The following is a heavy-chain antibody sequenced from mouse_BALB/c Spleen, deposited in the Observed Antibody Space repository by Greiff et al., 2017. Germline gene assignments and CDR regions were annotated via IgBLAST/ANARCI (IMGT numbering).Heavy chain of an antibody. D-gene: IGHD1-1*01. CDR2: INPSTGYT. V-gene: IGHV1-7*01. CDR3: ARRYYGSSSV. J-gene: IGHJ2*01. Sequence: QGQLQQSGAELAKPGASVKMSCKASGYTFTSYWMHWVKQRPGQGLEWIGYINPSTGYTEYNQKFKDKATLTADKSSSTAYMQLSSLTSEDSAVYYCARRYYGSSSVWGQGTTLTVSS. CDR1: GYTFTSYW.